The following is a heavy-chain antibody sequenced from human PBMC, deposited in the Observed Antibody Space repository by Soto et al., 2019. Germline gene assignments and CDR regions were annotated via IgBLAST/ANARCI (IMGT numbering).Heavy chain of an antibody. J-gene: IGHJ6*02. V-gene: IGHV1-58*01. CDR2: IVVGSGNT. Sequence: SVKVSCKASGFTFTSSAVQWVRQARGQRLEWIGWIVVGSGNTNYAQKFQERVTITRDMSTSTAYMELSSLRSEDTAVYYCAAGLGPKYYDFWSGYPDYYYYGMDVWGQGTTVTVSS. CDR1: GFTFTSSA. CDR3: AAGLGPKYYDFWSGYPDYYYYGMDV. D-gene: IGHD3-3*01.